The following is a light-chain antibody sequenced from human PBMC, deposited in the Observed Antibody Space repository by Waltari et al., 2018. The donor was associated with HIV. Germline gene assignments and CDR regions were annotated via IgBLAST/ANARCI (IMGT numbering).Light chain of an antibody. CDR1: QRVRRN. V-gene: IGKV3-15*01. J-gene: IGKJ1*01. CDR3: QQYNNWWT. Sequence: EIVMTQSPATLSVSPGERATLSCRARQRVRRNLAWYQQKPGQAPRLLIYDASTRATGSPARVSGSGSGTEFSLTISSLQSEDFAVYYCQQYNNWWTFGQGTKVEIK. CDR2: DAS.